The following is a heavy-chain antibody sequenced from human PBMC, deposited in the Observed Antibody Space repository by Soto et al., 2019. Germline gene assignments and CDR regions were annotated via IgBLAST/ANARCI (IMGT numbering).Heavy chain of an antibody. V-gene: IGHV3-30-3*01. Sequence: GGSLRLSCAASGFTFSDSAMHWVCQTPGKGLEWVALISADGSDKYHADSVKGRFTVSRDNSKNTLFLQMNSLSAEDTAVYYCARDRSPYSGYAKSFDYWGQGTLVTVSS. J-gene: IGHJ4*02. CDR1: GFTFSDSA. CDR2: ISADGSDK. CDR3: ARDRSPYSGYAKSFDY. D-gene: IGHD5-12*01.